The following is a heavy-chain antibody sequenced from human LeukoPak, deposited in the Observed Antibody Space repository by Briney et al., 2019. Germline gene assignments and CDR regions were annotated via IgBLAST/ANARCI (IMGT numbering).Heavy chain of an antibody. D-gene: IGHD2-2*01. V-gene: IGHV1-69*04. CDR3: ARGGAIVVVPAAMESNWFDP. J-gene: IGHJ5*02. Sequence: SVKVSCKASGGTFSSYAISWVRQAPGQGLEWMGRIIPILGIANYAQKFQGRVTITADRSTSTAYMELSSLRSEDAAVYYCARGGAIVVVPAAMESNWFDPWGQGTLVTVSS. CDR2: IIPILGIA. CDR1: GGTFSSYA.